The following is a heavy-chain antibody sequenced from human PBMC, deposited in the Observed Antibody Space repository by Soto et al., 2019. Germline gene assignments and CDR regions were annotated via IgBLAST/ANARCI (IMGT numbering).Heavy chain of an antibody. CDR2: IYTSGST. D-gene: IGHD5-18*01. CDR1: GDSISSTSYY. J-gene: IGHJ4*02. CDR3: ARVPLDPAMSSRFDY. Sequence: SETLSLTCTVSGDSISSTSYYWGLVRQPPGKGLEWIGAIYTSGSTYYNPSLKSRITISADTSKNQFSLKLSSVTATDTAVYYWARVPLDPAMSSRFDYWGQGTLVTVSS. V-gene: IGHV4-39*01.